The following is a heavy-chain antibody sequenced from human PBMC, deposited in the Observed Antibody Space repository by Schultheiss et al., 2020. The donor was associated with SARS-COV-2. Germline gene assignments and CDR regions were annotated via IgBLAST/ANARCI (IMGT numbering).Heavy chain of an antibody. CDR3: AKVALGSSWYPDY. CDR2: ISSSSSTI. V-gene: IGHV3-48*01. CDR1: GFTFSSYA. Sequence: GGSLRLSCAASGFTFSSYAMHWVRQAPGKGLEWVSYISSSSSTIYYADSVKGRFTISRDTSKNTLYLQMNSLRAEDTAVYYCAKVALGSSWYPDYWGQGTLVTVSS. D-gene: IGHD6-13*01. J-gene: IGHJ4*02.